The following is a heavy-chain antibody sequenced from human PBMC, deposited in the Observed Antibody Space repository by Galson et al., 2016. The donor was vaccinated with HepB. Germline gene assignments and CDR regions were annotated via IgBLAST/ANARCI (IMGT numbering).Heavy chain of an antibody. J-gene: IGHJ5*02. CDR1: GFSISSHW. D-gene: IGHD4-17*01. Sequence: SLRLSCAASGFSISSHWMSWVRQTPGKGLEWVANIKQGGTEKYYVDSTRGRFTISRDNARNSLYLQMNSLRPDDTAVYYCVSQVYGDFGTWGQGTLVTVSS. CDR2: IKQGGTEK. CDR3: VSQVYGDFGT. V-gene: IGHV3-7*01.